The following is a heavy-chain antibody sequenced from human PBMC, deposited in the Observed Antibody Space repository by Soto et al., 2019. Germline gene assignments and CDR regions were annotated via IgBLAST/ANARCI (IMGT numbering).Heavy chain of an antibody. CDR1: GYTFTEYY. Sequence: GASVKVSCKASGYTFTEYYIHWVRQAPGQGLEWMGWINPNSGGTNYAQKFQGRVTMTRDTSISTAYMELSRLISDDTAVYYCARGDVRVVASFDPWGQGALVTVSS. CDR2: INPNSGGT. J-gene: IGHJ5*02. D-gene: IGHD2-15*01. V-gene: IGHV1-2*02. CDR3: ARGDVRVVASFDP.